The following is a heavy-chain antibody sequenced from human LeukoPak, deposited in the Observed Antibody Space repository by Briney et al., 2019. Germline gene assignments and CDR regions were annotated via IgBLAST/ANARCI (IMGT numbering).Heavy chain of an antibody. Sequence: GGSLRLSCAASGFTFSSYAMSWVRQVPGKGLEWVSAISGSGGSTYYADSVKGRFTISRDNSKNTLYLQMNSLRAEDTAVYYCAKSLLYGTNYLFDYWGQGTLVTVSS. CDR1: GFTFSSYA. CDR3: AKSLLYGTNYLFDY. J-gene: IGHJ4*02. D-gene: IGHD4/OR15-4a*01. CDR2: ISGSGGST. V-gene: IGHV3-23*01.